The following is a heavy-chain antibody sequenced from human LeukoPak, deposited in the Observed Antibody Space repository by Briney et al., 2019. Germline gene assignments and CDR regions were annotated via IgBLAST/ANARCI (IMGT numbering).Heavy chain of an antibody. CDR2: INQYGSER. V-gene: IGHV3-7*01. D-gene: IGHD2-15*01. J-gene: IGHJ4*02. Sequence: GGSLRLSCAASEFTFSSHWMSWVRQAPGKGLEWVANINQYGSERNYVDSVKGRFTISRDNAKSSLYLQMNSLRAEDTAIYYCARDHVVDGLVFDYWGQGTLVTVSS. CDR1: EFTFSSHW. CDR3: ARDHVVDGLVFDY.